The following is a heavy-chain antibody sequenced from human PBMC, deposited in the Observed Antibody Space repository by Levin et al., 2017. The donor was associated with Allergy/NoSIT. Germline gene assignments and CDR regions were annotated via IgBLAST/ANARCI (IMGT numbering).Heavy chain of an antibody. CDR1: GYTFTSYD. Sequence: ASVKVSCKASGYTFTSYDINWVRQATGQGLEWMGWMNPNSGNTGYAQKFQGRVTMTRNTSISTAYMELSSLRSEDTAVYYCARGGSSWSLYYYGMDVWGQGTTVTVSS. D-gene: IGHD6-13*01. V-gene: IGHV1-8*01. CDR3: ARGGSSWSLYYYGMDV. J-gene: IGHJ6*02. CDR2: MNPNSGNT.